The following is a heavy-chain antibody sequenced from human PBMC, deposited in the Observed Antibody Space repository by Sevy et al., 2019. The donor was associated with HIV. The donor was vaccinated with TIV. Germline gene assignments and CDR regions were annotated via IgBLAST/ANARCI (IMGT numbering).Heavy chain of an antibody. CDR2: INPSGGST. CDR3: ARLGLGRLLWFGELSSPGGMDV. V-gene: IGHV1-46*01. CDR1: GYTFTSYY. Sequence: ASVKVSCKASGYTFTSYYIDWVRQAPGQGLEWMGKINPSGGSTSYAQRFQGRVTMTRDTSTSTVYMELSSLTSEDTAVYYCARLGLGRLLWFGELSSPGGMDVWGQGTTVTVSS. D-gene: IGHD3-10*01. J-gene: IGHJ6*02.